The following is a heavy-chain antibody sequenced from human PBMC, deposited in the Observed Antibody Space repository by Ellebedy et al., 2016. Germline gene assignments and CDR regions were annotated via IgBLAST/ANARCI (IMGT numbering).Heavy chain of an antibody. V-gene: IGHV4-59*01. Sequence: SETLSLTCAVYGGSFSGYYWSWIRQPPGKALEWIANINYSGTTNCNPSLKSRVAISVDTSKNQFSLKLTSVTAADTAVYYCARGATSFDPWGQGTLVTVSS. CDR3: ARGATSFDP. CDR1: GGSFSGYY. CDR2: INYSGTT. J-gene: IGHJ5*02.